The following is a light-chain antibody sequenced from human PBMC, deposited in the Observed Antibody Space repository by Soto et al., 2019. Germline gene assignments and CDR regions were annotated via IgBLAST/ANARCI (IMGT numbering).Light chain of an antibody. CDR3: QHRSNWLLT. V-gene: IGKV3-11*01. CDR2: DAS. Sequence: EIVLTQSPATLSLSPGERATLSCRASQSVSSYLAWYQQKPGQAPRLLIYDASNRATGIPARFSGSGSGTDFTLTISSLEPEDFAVYYCQHRSNWLLTVGPGTKVDIK. J-gene: IGKJ3*01. CDR1: QSVSSY.